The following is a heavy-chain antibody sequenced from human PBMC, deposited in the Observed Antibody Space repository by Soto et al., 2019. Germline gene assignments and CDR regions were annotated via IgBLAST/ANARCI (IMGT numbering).Heavy chain of an antibody. D-gene: IGHD3-3*01. CDR2: INAGNGNT. CDR1: GYTFTSYA. Sequence: ASAKVSCKSSGYTFTSYAMHWVRQAPGQRLEWMGWINAGNGNTKYSQKFQGRVTITRDTSASTAYMELSSLRSEDTAVYYCAREARFLEWLSDYWGQGTLVTVSS. V-gene: IGHV1-3*01. J-gene: IGHJ4*02. CDR3: AREARFLEWLSDY.